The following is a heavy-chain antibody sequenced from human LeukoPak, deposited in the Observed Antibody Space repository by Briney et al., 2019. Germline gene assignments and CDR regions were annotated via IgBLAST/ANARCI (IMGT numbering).Heavy chain of an antibody. CDR3: AKDGRGSPNFWSGYYNRQVAANWFDP. CDR1: GFTFSSYA. J-gene: IGHJ5*02. D-gene: IGHD3-3*01. V-gene: IGHV3-23*01. CDR2: ISGSGGST. Sequence: QSGGSLRLSCAASGFTFSSYAMSWVRQAPGKGLEWVSAISGSGGSTYYADSVKGRFTISRDNSKNTLYLQMNSLRAEDTAVYYCAKDGRGSPNFWSGYYNRQVAANWFDPWGQGTLVTVSS.